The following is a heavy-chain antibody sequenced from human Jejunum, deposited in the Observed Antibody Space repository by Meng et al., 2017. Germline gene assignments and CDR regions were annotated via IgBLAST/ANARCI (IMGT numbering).Heavy chain of an antibody. D-gene: IGHD6-19*01. J-gene: IGHJ4*02. Sequence: VAVVESGGGSVQPGGYLRLSCAASGFTFSTYDMNWVRQAPGKGLEWVSAISRTGAFIYYADSVKGRFTISRDNSRSTLYLEINTLRVDDTAVYYCAKESGYNGGWDHLDYWGQGTLVTVSS. V-gene: IGHV3-23*04. CDR2: ISRTGAFI. CDR1: GFTFSTYD. CDR3: AKESGYNGGWDHLDY.